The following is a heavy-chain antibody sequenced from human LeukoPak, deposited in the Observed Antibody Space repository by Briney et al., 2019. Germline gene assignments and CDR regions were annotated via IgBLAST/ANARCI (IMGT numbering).Heavy chain of an antibody. D-gene: IGHD3-22*01. V-gene: IGHV1-46*01. CDR3: ARDVASSGYYWD. Sequence: ASVKVSCKASGYTFTSYYMHWVRQAPGRGLEWMGIINPSGGSTSYAQKFQDRVTMTRDTSTSTVYMELSSLRSEDTAVYYCARDVASSGYYWDWGQGTLVTVSS. CDR2: INPSGGST. J-gene: IGHJ4*02. CDR1: GYTFTSYY.